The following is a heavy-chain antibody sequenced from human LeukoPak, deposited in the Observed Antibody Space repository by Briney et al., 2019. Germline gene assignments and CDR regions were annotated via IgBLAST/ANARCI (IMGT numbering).Heavy chain of an antibody. D-gene: IGHD4-17*01. V-gene: IGHV3-7*02. CDR2: IKGDGSEK. CDR3: ARVKGSVTSHWYFDL. J-gene: IGHJ2*01. CDR1: GFIFSNYW. Sequence: GGSLRLSCAASGFIFSNYWMGWVRQAPGKGLEWVANIKGDGSEKVYVDSVTGRFTISRDNAKKSLYLQMNTLRVEDTAVYYCARVKGSVTSHWYFDLWGRGTLLTVSS.